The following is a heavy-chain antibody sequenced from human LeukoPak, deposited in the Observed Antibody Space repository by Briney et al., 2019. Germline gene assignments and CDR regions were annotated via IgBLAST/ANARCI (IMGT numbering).Heavy chain of an antibody. D-gene: IGHD5-24*01. J-gene: IGHJ4*02. CDR3: ASREMATIDI. Sequence: PAETLSLTCAVYGGSFSGYYWSWIRQPPGKGLEWIGEINHSGSTNYNPSLKSRVTISVDTSKNQLSLKLSSVTAADTAVYYCASREMATIDIGGKGTLVTVSP. CDR1: GGSFSGYY. CDR2: INHSGST. V-gene: IGHV4-34*01.